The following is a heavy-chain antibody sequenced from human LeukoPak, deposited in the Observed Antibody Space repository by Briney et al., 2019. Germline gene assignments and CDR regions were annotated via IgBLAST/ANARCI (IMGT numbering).Heavy chain of an antibody. CDR3: ARDTLLGYCSGGSCYGFDP. CDR1: GYTFTNHA. J-gene: IGHJ5*02. CDR2: INTNTENP. V-gene: IGHV7-4-1*02. D-gene: IGHD2-15*01. Sequence: ASVKVSCKTSGYTFTNHAINWVRQAPGQGLEWMGWINTNTENPTYAQGFTGRYVFSLDTSVSTAYLQISSLKAEDTAVYYCARDTLLGYCSGGSCYGFDPWGQGTLVTVSS.